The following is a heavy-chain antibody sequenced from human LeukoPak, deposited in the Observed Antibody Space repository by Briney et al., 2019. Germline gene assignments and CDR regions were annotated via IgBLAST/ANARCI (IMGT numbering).Heavy chain of an antibody. D-gene: IGHD5-18*01. Sequence: GGSLRLSCAASGFTFSSYEMNWVRQAPGKGLGWVSYISSSGSTIYYADSVKGRFTISRDNAKNSLYLQMHSLRDEDTAVYYCARDVDTATDYGGQGTLVTVSS. V-gene: IGHV3-48*03. CDR2: ISSSGSTI. CDR3: ARDVDTATDY. CDR1: GFTFSSYE. J-gene: IGHJ4*02.